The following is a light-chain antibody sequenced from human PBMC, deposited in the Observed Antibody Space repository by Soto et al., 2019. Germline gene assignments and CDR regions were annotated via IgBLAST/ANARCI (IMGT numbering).Light chain of an antibody. V-gene: IGKV3-11*01. Sequence: EIVLTQSPAILSLSPGERATLSCRASQSVGSYLAWYQQKPGQAPRLLIYDAYNRATGIPARFSGSGSGTDFTLTISSLEPEDFAVYYCQQRSNLPRTFGQGTKVDIK. CDR2: DAY. CDR1: QSVGSY. J-gene: IGKJ1*01. CDR3: QQRSNLPRT.